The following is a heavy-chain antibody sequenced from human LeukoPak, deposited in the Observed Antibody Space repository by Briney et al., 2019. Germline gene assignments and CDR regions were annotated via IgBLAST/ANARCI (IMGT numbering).Heavy chain of an antibody. CDR1: GGSFSGYY. D-gene: IGHD6-13*01. V-gene: IGHV4-34*01. CDR3: ARVPNYSSSWYNYYSYGMDV. Sequence: SETLSLTCAVYGGSFSGYYWSWIRQPPGKGLEWIGEINHSGSTNYNPSLKSRVTISVDTSKNQFSLKLSSVTAADTAVYYCARVPNYSSSWYNYYSYGMDVWGQGTTVTVSS. J-gene: IGHJ6*02. CDR2: INHSGST.